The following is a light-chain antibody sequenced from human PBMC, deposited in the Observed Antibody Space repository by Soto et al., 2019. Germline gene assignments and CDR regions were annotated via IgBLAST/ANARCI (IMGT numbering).Light chain of an antibody. CDR3: QQYGSSSWT. J-gene: IGKJ1*01. CDR1: QSVSSSY. CDR2: GTS. V-gene: IGKV3-20*01. Sequence: EIVLTQSPGTLSLSPGERATLSCRASQSVSSSYLAWYQQKPGQAPRLLIYGTSGRATAIPDRFSGSGSGTDFTLTISRLEPEDFAVYYCQQYGSSSWTFGQGTKVDI.